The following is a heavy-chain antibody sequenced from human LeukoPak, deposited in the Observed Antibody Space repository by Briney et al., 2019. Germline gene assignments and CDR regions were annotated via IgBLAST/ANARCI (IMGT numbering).Heavy chain of an antibody. CDR2: INPSGGST. D-gene: IGHD1-26*01. J-gene: IGHJ4*02. V-gene: IGHV1-46*01. CDR1: GYTFTSYY. CDR3: ARDAQQWELPGGFDY. Sequence: ASAKVSCKASGYTFTSYYMHWVRQAPGQGLEWMGIINPSGGSTSYAQKFQGRVTMTRDMSTSTVYMELSSLRSEDTAVYYCARDAQQWELPGGFDYWGQGTLVTVSS.